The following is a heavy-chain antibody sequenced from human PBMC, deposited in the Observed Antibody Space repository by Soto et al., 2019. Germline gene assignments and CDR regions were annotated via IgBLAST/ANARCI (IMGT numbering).Heavy chain of an antibody. Sequence: SETLSLTCTVSGGSISSSSYYWGWIRQPPGKGLEWIGSIYYSGSTYYNPSLKSRVTISVDTSKNQFSLKLSSVTAVDTAVYYCAGAWGSYAFDIWGQGTMVTVSS. D-gene: IGHD7-27*01. CDR1: GGSISSSSYY. CDR2: IYYSGST. J-gene: IGHJ3*02. V-gene: IGHV4-39*07. CDR3: AGAWGSYAFDI.